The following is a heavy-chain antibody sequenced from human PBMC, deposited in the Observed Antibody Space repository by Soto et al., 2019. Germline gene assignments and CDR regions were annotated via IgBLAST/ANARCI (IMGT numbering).Heavy chain of an antibody. V-gene: IGHV1-58*01. CDR2: IVVGSGNT. CDR1: GFTFTSSA. CDR3: AADYDILTGYYPIFDY. Sequence: SVKVSCKASGFTFTSSAVQWVRQARGQRLEWIGWIVVGSGNTNYAQKFQERVTITRDMSTSTAYMELSSLRSEDTAVYYCAADYDILTGYYPIFDYWGQGTMVTVYS. J-gene: IGHJ4*02. D-gene: IGHD3-9*01.